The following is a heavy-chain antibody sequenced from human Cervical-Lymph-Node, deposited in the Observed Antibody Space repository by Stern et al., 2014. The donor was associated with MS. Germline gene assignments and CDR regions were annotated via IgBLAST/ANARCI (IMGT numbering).Heavy chain of an antibody. CDR1: GGSISGNY. CDR3: ARHGPPRRRDDSNHPNFDY. V-gene: IGHV4-59*08. J-gene: IGHJ4*02. D-gene: IGHD5-24*01. Sequence: DQLVESGPGLVKPSETLSLTCTVSGGSISGNYWSWIRQPPGKGLEWIGYLSYSGNTNYNPSLKSRVTPSVDTSKNQFSLSLSSVTAADTAVYYCARHGPPRRRDDSNHPNFDYWGPGTLVAVSS. CDR2: LSYSGNT.